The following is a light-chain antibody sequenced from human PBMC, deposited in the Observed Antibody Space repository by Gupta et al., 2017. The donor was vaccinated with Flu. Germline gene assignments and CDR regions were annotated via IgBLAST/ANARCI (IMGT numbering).Light chain of an antibody. V-gene: IGKV4-1*01. CDR3: QQSYCIPIT. CDR1: QSGFHSSEKHY. Sequence: VSLGERATINCNASQSGFHSSEKHYLSWSQQKPGQPPKVLINCASSREHGVPDGFSGRGSGTAFILTIHSLQVEDVAVYYCQQSYCIPITFGGGTKVEIK. J-gene: IGKJ4*01. CDR2: CAS.